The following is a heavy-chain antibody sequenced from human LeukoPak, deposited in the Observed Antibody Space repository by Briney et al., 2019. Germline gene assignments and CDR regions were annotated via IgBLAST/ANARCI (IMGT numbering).Heavy chain of an antibody. CDR1: GFTFSNYW. D-gene: IGHD2-2*01. J-gene: IGHJ6*02. Sequence: GSLRLSCAASGFTFSNYWMHWVRQAPGKGLEWVAVISYVGSNKYYADSVKGRFTISRDNSKNTLYLQMNSLRAEDTAVYYCAREDSTAPYYYYGMDVWGQGTTVTVSS. CDR2: ISYVGSNK. V-gene: IGHV3-30-3*01. CDR3: AREDSTAPYYYYGMDV.